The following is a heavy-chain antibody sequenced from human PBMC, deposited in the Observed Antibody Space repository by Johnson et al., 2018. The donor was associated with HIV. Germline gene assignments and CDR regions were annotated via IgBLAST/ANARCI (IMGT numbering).Heavy chain of an antibody. CDR1: GFTFSSYA. Sequence: QVQLVESGGGVVQPGRSLRLSCAASGFTFSSYAMHWVRQAPGKGLEWVAVISYDGSNKYYADSVKGRFTISRDNSKNTLYLQMNSLRAEDTAVYYCARAGVGFSPASHDSFDIWGQGTMVTVSS. D-gene: IGHD6-19*01. CDR3: ARAGVGFSPASHDSFDI. CDR2: ISYDGSNK. J-gene: IGHJ3*02. V-gene: IGHV3-30*04.